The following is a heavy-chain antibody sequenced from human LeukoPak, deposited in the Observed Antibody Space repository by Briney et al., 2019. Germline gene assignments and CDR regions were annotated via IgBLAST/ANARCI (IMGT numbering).Heavy chain of an antibody. J-gene: IGHJ4*02. CDR2: IRRDSSQM. Sequence: GGSLRLSCAASGFTFSTYSMNWVRQAPGKGLEWVSSIRRDSSQMYYADSVKGRFTVSRDNAKNSLYLEVNNLRAEDTALCYCASEYMDISFWGQGTLVTVSS. V-gene: IGHV3-21*01. CDR1: GFTFSTYS. D-gene: IGHD2-2*03. CDR3: ASEYMDISF.